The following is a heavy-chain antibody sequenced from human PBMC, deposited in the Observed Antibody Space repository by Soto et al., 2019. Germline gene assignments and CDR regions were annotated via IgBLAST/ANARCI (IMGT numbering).Heavy chain of an antibody. CDR3: AREETAWPLAYGLDV. D-gene: IGHD2-21*02. J-gene: IGHJ6*02. CDR2: ITRNSDI. CDR1: GFTFSSYS. Sequence: PGGSLRLSCAASGFTFSSYSRHWVRQAPGKGLEWVSAITRNSDIYYADSVKGRFTISRDNAQNSVSLQMDSLRAEDTAVYYCAREETAWPLAYGLDVWGQGTTVTVYS. V-gene: IGHV3-21*01.